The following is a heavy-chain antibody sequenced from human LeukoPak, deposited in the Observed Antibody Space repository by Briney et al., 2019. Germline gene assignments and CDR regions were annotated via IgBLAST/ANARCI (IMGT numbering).Heavy chain of an antibody. CDR1: GYSFTSYW. D-gene: IGHD5-12*01. V-gene: IGHV5-10-1*01. Sequence: SGGSLRLSCKGSGYSFTSYWISWVRQMPGKGLEWMGRIDPSDSYTNYSPSFQGHVTISADKSISTAYLQWSSLKASDTAMYYCARRAYMATINGMDVWGQGTTVTVSS. J-gene: IGHJ6*02. CDR3: ARRAYMATINGMDV. CDR2: IDPSDSYT.